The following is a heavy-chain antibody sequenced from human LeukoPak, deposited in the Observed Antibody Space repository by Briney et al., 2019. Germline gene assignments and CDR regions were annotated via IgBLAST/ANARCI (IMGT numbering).Heavy chain of an antibody. D-gene: IGHD6-19*01. CDR2: ISSSGSTI. CDR3: ARGGVAGNNWFDP. J-gene: IGHJ5*02. CDR1: GFTFSSYE. V-gene: IGHV3-48*03. Sequence: PGGSLRLSCAASGFTFSSYEMNWVRQAPGKGLEWVSYISSSGSTIYYADSVKGRFTISRDNAKNSLYLQMNSLRAEDTAVYYCARGGVAGNNWFDPWGQGTLVTVSS.